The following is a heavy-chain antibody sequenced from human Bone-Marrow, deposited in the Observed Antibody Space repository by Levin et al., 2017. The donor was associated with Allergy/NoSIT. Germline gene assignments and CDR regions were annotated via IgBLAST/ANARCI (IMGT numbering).Heavy chain of an antibody. CDR1: GYSFSSYW. CDR3: ARRDCSAGRCYHAFDH. CDR2: IYPGDSDT. V-gene: IGHV5-51*01. Sequence: HGESLKISCKGSGYSFSSYWIGWVRQMPGKGLEWMGIIYPGDSDTRYSPSIQGQVTISADKSITTAYLQWNSLKASDTAVYYCARRDCSAGRCYHAFDHWGQGTVVTVSS. D-gene: IGHD2-15*01. J-gene: IGHJ4*02.